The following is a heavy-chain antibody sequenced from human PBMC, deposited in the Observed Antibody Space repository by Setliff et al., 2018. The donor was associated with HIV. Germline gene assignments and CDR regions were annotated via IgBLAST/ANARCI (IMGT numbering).Heavy chain of an antibody. CDR2: IQYDGNNE. CDR3: VKEDITYDS. V-gene: IGHV3-30*02. J-gene: IGHJ4*02. CDR1: GFTFSHFG. Sequence: LRLSCAASGFTFSHFGMHWVRQAPGKGLEWVTFIQYDGNNEYYADSVKGRFTISRDNAKNMLYLQMNSLRPEDTAVYYCVKEDITYDSWGQGTLVTVSS. D-gene: IGHD2-15*01.